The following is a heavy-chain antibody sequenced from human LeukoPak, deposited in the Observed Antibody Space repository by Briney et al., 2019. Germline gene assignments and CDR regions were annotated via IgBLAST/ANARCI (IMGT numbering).Heavy chain of an antibody. CDR1: GFTFSDYY. V-gene: IGHV3-30*02. Sequence: GGSLRLSCAASGFTFSDYYMSWIRQAPGKGLEWVTYIAYDGSDKFYADSVRGRFTISRDNSKKTLYVQMNSLRVEDTAMYYCVAIAVAGQFYWGQGTLVTVSS. CDR2: IAYDGSDK. CDR3: VAIAVAGQFY. J-gene: IGHJ4*02. D-gene: IGHD6-19*01.